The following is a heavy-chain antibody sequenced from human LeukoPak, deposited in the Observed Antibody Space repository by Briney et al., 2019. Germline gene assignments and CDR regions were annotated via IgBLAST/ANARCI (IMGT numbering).Heavy chain of an antibody. CDR2: IKQDGSEK. J-gene: IGHJ4*02. V-gene: IGHV3-7*01. CDR1: GFTFSSYW. Sequence: GGSLRLSCAASGFTFSSYWMSWVRQAPGKGLEWVANIKQDGSEKYYVDSVKGRFTISRDNTRNTLYLQMNSLRAEDTAVYYCAKDSGRDGYNYGGVFDYWGQGTLVTVSS. D-gene: IGHD5-24*01. CDR3: AKDSGRDGYNYGGVFDY.